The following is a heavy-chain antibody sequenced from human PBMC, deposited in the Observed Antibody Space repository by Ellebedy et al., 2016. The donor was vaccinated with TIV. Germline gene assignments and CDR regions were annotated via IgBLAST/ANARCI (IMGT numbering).Heavy chain of an antibody. V-gene: IGHV1-2*04. CDR3: ARGGSSNWYEAFDF. CDR1: GYTFTDYY. D-gene: IGHD6-13*01. CDR2: INPNSGGT. Sequence: AASVKVSCKASGYTFTDYYLHWVRQAPGQGLEWLGWINPNSGGTIFAQKFQGWVTLTRDTTITTAYMKLSSLTSDDTATAVFYCARGGSSNWYEAFDFWGQGTLVTASS. J-gene: IGHJ4*02.